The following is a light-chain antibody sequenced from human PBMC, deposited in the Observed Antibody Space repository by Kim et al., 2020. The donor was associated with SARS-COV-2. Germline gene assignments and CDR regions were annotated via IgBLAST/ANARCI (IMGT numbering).Light chain of an antibody. V-gene: IGKV3-11*01. J-gene: IGKJ5*01. CDR3: QQRSNWPTIT. CDR1: QSVSSY. Sequence: EIVLTQSPATLSLSPGERATLSCRASQSVSSYLAWYQQKPGQAPRLLIYDASSRATGIPSRFSGSGSGTDFTLTISSLEPEDFAVYYCQQRSNWPTITFGQGTRLE. CDR2: DAS.